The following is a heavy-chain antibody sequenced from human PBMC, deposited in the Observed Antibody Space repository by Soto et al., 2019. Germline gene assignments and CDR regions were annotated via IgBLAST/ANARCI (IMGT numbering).Heavy chain of an antibody. V-gene: IGHV3-30*03. J-gene: IGHJ6*02. Sequence: QVQLVESGGGVVQPGRSLRLSCAASGFTLSSYGMHWVRQAPGKGLEWVAFISFDGSNKYSADSVKGRFTISRDNSKSTLYLQMNSLRAEDTAIYYCNRMVYYGMDVWGQGTTVIVSS. D-gene: IGHD2-8*01. CDR3: NRMVYYGMDV. CDR1: GFTLSSYG. CDR2: ISFDGSNK.